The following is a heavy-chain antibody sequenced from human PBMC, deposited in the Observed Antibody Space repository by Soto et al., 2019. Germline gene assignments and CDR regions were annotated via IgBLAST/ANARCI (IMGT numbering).Heavy chain of an antibody. D-gene: IGHD6-19*01. CDR1: GFTFSSYA. CDR3: AKAGFSSGWSPSYFDY. Sequence: EVQLLESGGGLVQPGRSLRLSCAASGFTFSSYAMNWVRQAPGKGLEWVSAMSGTGGSTYYADYVKGRFTISRDNSKNTLYLQMTSLRVEDTAVFYCAKAGFSSGWSPSYFDYWGQGTLVTVSS. J-gene: IGHJ4*02. CDR2: MSGTGGST. V-gene: IGHV3-23*01.